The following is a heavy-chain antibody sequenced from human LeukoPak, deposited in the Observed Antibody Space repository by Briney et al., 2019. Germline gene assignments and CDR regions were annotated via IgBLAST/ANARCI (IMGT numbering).Heavy chain of an antibody. Sequence: SETLSLTCAVYGGSFSGYYWSWIRQPPGKGLEWIGEINHSGSTNYNPSLKSRVTISVDTSKNQFSLKLSSVTAADTAVYYCARGAVVAITTSFDYWGQGTLVTVSS. CDR1: GGSFSGYY. V-gene: IGHV4-34*01. CDR3: ARGAVVAITTSFDY. D-gene: IGHD3-22*01. CDR2: INHSGST. J-gene: IGHJ4*02.